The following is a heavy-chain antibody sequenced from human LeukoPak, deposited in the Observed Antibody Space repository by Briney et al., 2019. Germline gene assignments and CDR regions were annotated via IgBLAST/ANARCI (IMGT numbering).Heavy chain of an antibody. CDR2: ISSSSSYI. V-gene: IGHV3-21*01. Sequence: GGSLRLSCAGSGFTFSTYSMNWVRQAPGKGLEWVSSISSSSSYIYYADSVKGRFTISRDNAKNSLYLQMNSLRAEDTAVYYCARGGDTAWVYWGQGTLVTVSS. CDR1: GFTFSTYS. J-gene: IGHJ4*02. D-gene: IGHD5-18*01. CDR3: ARGGDTAWVY.